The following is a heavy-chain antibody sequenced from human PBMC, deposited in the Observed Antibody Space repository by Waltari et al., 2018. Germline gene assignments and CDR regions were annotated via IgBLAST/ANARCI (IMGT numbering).Heavy chain of an antibody. V-gene: IGHV3-48*04. CDR2: ISSGGSTI. J-gene: IGHJ4*02. D-gene: IGHD2-21*01. CDR3: ASLEGTTVIGGY. CDR1: GFRFSHYD. Sequence: EVQLVESGGGLVQSGGSLRLSCPASGFRFSHYDMNWVRQAPGKGLEWVSYISSGGSTIYYADSMKGRFTVSRDNAKNSVHLQMNSLRAGDTAMYYCASLEGTTVIGGYWGQGTLVTVSS.